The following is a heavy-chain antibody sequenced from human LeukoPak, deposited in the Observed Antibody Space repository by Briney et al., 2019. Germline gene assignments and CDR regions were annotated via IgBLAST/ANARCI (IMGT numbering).Heavy chain of an antibody. V-gene: IGHV1-2*06. CDR1: GYTFTGYY. CDR2: INPNGGGT. J-gene: IGHJ4*02. CDR3: ARDTADFDWLTIDY. D-gene: IGHD3-9*01. Sequence: ASVKVSCKASGYTFTGYYMHWVRQAPGQGLEWMGRINPNGGGTNYAQKFQGRVTMTRDTSISTAYMELSRLRSDDTAVYYCARDTADFDWLTIDYWGQGTLVTVSS.